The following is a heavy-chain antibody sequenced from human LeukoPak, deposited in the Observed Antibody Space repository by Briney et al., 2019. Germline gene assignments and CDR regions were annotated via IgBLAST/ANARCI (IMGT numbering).Heavy chain of an antibody. CDR3: ARRYDSSPRYAFDI. D-gene: IGHD3-22*01. J-gene: IGHJ3*02. CDR2: IYYSGST. Sequence: PSQTLSLTCIVSDVYISSGGYYWSWIRQHPGKGLEWIGHIYYSGSTKYNPSLKSRVTISVDTSKNQFSLRLSSVTAADTAVYYCARRYDSSPRYAFDIWGQGTMVTVSS. V-gene: IGHV4-31*03. CDR1: DVYISSGGYY.